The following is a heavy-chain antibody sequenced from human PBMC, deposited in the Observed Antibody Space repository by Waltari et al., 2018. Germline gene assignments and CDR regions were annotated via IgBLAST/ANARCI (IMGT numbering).Heavy chain of an antibody. CDR1: GGTFSSYT. Sequence: QVQLVQSGAEVKKPGSSVKVSCKASGGTFSSYTISWVRQAPGQGLEWMGRIIPILGIANYAQKFQGRVTITADKSTSTAYMELSSLRSEDTAVYYCASYQSPNYYDSSGYYYDAFDIWGQGTMVTVSS. V-gene: IGHV1-69*02. CDR2: IIPILGIA. CDR3: ASYQSPNYYDSSGYYYDAFDI. D-gene: IGHD3-22*01. J-gene: IGHJ3*02.